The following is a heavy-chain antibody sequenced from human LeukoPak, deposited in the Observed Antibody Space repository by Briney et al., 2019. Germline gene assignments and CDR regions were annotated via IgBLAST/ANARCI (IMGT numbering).Heavy chain of an antibody. CDR3: AKDSGIYYDSSGPDY. D-gene: IGHD3-22*01. V-gene: IGHV3-23*01. Sequence: TGGSLRFSCAASGFTFSSYAMSWVRQAPGKGMEWVSAISGSGGSTYYADSVKGRFTISRDNSKNTLYLQMNSLRAEDRLVYYCAKDSGIYYDSSGPDYWGQGTLVTVSS. CDR1: GFTFSSYA. CDR2: ISGSGGST. J-gene: IGHJ4*02.